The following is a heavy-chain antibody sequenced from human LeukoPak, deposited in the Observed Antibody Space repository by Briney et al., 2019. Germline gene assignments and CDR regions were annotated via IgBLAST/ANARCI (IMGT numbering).Heavy chain of an antibody. D-gene: IGHD1-26*01. CDR3: AKDLYSGSSDFDY. CDR1: GFTFSSYG. J-gene: IGHJ4*02. CDR2: ISYDGSNK. V-gene: IGHV3-30*18. Sequence: PGGSLRLSCAASGFTFSSYGMHWVRQAPGKGLEWVAVISYDGSNKYYADSVKGRFTISRDNSKNTLYLQMNSLRAEDTAVYYCAKDLYSGSSDFDYWGQGTLVTVSS.